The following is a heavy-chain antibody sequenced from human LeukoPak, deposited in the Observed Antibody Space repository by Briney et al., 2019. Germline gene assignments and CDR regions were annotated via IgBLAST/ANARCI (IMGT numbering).Heavy chain of an antibody. Sequence: GGSLRLSCAASGFTFDDYAMHWVRQAPGKDLEWVSGISWNSGSIGSADSVKGRFTLSRDNAKNSLYLQMNSLRAEDTALYYCAKAYYYDSSGRRDYFDYWGQGTLVTVSS. D-gene: IGHD3-22*01. CDR3: AKAYYYDSSGRRDYFDY. V-gene: IGHV3-9*01. CDR1: GFTFDDYA. CDR2: ISWNSGSI. J-gene: IGHJ4*02.